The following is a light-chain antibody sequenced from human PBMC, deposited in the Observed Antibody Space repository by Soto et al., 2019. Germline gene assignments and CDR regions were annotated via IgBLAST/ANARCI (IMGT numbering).Light chain of an antibody. Sequence: DLVMTQSPDFLVLALGGMATINCKSSQPVLDSSNNKNYLAGYQQKPGQPPKLLIYWASYRESGVPDRFSGSGSETDFTLTISSLQAEDVALYFCQQFSVSPWTFGQGTKVEIK. CDR1: QPVLDSSNNKNY. CDR2: WAS. V-gene: IGKV4-1*01. J-gene: IGKJ1*01. CDR3: QQFSVSPWT.